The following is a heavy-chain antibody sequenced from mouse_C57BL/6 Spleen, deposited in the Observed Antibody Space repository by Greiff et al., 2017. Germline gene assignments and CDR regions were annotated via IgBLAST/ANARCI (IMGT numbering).Heavy chain of an antibody. Sequence: VQLQQPGAELVKPGASVKMSCKASGYTFTSYWITWVKQRPGQGLEWIGDIYPGSGSTNYNEKFKSKATLTIDTSSSTAYMQLSSLTSDDSAVFYCAISGDGYWFAYWGQGTLVTVSA. D-gene: IGHD2-3*01. CDR2: IYPGSGST. V-gene: IGHV1-55*01. CDR1: GYTFTSYW. CDR3: AISGDGYWFAY. J-gene: IGHJ3*01.